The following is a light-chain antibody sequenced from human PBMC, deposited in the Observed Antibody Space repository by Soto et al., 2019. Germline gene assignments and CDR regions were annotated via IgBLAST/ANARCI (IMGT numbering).Light chain of an antibody. CDR2: DVS. V-gene: IGLV2-14*01. J-gene: IGLJ1*01. CDR3: SSYTTSNTRQIV. CDR1: SIDVVGYNY. Sequence: QSVLAKPASVSGSPGQSITISCTGTSIDVVGYNYVSWYQQHPGKAPKFMIYDVSNRPSGVSNRFSGPKSGNTASLTISGLQAEDEADYYCSSYTTSNTRQIVFGTGTKVTVL.